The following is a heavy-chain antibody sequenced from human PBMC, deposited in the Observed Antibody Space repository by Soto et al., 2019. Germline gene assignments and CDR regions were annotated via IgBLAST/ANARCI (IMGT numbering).Heavy chain of an antibody. Sequence: PGGSLRLSCAASGFTFSSYGMHWVRQAPGKGLEWVAVISYDGSNKYYAGPVKGRFTISRDNSKNTLYLQMNSLRAEDTAVYYCAKVDSSGWYYFDYWGQGTLVTVSS. CDR2: ISYDGSNK. D-gene: IGHD6-19*01. V-gene: IGHV3-30*18. CDR1: GFTFSSYG. J-gene: IGHJ4*02. CDR3: AKVDSSGWYYFDY.